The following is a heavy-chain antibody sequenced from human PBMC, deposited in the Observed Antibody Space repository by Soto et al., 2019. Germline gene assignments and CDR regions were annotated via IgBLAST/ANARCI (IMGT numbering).Heavy chain of an antibody. Sequence: QVQLVQSGAEVKKPGSSVKVSCKASGGTFSSYTISWVRQAPGQGLEWMGRIIPILGIANYAQKFQGRVTITADKSTSTAYMELSSLRSEDTAVYYCARDLLRTAVRGYWGQGTLVTVSS. D-gene: IGHD3-22*01. CDR2: IIPILGIA. CDR1: GGTFSSYT. J-gene: IGHJ4*02. CDR3: ARDLLRTAVRGY. V-gene: IGHV1-69*08.